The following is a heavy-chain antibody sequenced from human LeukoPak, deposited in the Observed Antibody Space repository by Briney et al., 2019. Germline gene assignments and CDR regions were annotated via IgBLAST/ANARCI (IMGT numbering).Heavy chain of an antibody. CDR3: ARRGSGSYSVDY. V-gene: IGHV3-33*01. D-gene: IGHD3-10*01. CDR1: GFTFKTYG. CDR2: IWSDGSNK. Sequence: GGSLRLSCAASGFTFKTYGMHWVRQAPGKGLEWVAVIWSDGSNKYYADSVKGRFTISRDNSKNTPYLQMNSLRAEDTAVYYCARRGSGSYSVDYWGQGTLVTVSS. J-gene: IGHJ4*02.